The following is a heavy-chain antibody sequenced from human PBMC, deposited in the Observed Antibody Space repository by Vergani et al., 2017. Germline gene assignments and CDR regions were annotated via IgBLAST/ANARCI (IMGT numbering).Heavy chain of an antibody. CDR3: ARTVGYCSSTSCYNPSRGSYYYYMDV. J-gene: IGHJ6*03. D-gene: IGHD2-2*02. CDR2: INHSGST. CDR1: GGSFSGYY. Sequence: QVQLQQWGAGLLKPSETLSLTCAVHGGSFSGYYWSWIRQPPGKGLEWIGEINHSGSTNYNPSLKSRVTISVDTSKNQFSLKLSSVTAADTAVYYCARTVGYCSSTSCYNPSRGSYYYYMDVWGKGTTVTVSS. V-gene: IGHV4-34*01.